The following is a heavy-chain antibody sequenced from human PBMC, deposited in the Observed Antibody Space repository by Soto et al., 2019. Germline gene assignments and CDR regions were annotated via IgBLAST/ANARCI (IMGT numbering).Heavy chain of an antibody. Sequence: GASLKISCKGSGYSFISYWVAWVRQLPGKGLEWMGTFYPGDSTSTYSPSFQGQVTISVDTSITTAYLQLNSLKASDTAMYYCARIIGYCRNNDCSWTFDVWGQGTMVTVSS. D-gene: IGHD2-15*01. J-gene: IGHJ3*01. V-gene: IGHV5-51*01. CDR2: FYPGDSTS. CDR1: GYSFISYW. CDR3: ARIIGYCRNNDCSWTFDV.